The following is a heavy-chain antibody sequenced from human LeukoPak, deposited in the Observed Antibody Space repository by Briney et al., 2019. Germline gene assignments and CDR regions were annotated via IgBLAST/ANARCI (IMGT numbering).Heavy chain of an antibody. D-gene: IGHD1-26*01. CDR2: TQSDGTT. Sequence: GGSLRLSCAASGLTFSSSWMHWARQPPGKGRVWVSRTQSDGTTTYADSVRGRFTISRDSAKNTLYLQMNNLRAEDTAVYYCARDGSYKFDYWGQGTLVTVSS. J-gene: IGHJ4*02. CDR1: GLTFSSSW. CDR3: ARDGSYKFDY. V-gene: IGHV3-74*01.